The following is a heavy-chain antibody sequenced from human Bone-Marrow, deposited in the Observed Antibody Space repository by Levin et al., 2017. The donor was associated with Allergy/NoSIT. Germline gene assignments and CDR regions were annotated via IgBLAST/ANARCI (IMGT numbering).Heavy chain of an antibody. CDR2: ISIDTVST. V-gene: IGHV3-23*01. CDR1: GFTFNTYA. Sequence: QSGGSLRLSCAASGFTFNTYAMTWVRQAPGKGLEWVSSISIDTVSTYYADSVKGRFTVSRDNSRNTLYLQMNTLRAEDTAIYYCAKGGGARFFDYWGQGTLVTVSS. D-gene: IGHD2-21*01. CDR3: AKGGGARFFDY. J-gene: IGHJ4*02.